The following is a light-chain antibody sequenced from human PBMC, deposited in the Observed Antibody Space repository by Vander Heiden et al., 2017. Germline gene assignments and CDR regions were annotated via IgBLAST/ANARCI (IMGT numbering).Light chain of an antibody. CDR1: QTISRS. Sequence: TQSPSSLSASVGDRVTITCRASQTISRSLHWYQQRPGEAPRLLIFAVSNLHSGVPSRFSGSGSGTEFTLTISNLQPDDFATYCRQQSFTTPWTFGQGTRVEV. CDR3: QQSFTTPWT. J-gene: IGKJ1*01. V-gene: IGKV1-39*01. CDR2: AVS.